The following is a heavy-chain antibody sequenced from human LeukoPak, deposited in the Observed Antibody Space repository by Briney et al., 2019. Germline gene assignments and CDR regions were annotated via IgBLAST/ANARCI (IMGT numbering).Heavy chain of an antibody. V-gene: IGHV5-51*01. CDR1: GYSSTSYW. Sequence: GESLKISCKGSGYSSTSYWIGWVRQMPGKGLEWMGIIYPGDSDTRYSPSFQGQVTISADKSISTAYLQWSSLKASDTAMYYCARRYCSGGSCYWSLDYWGQGTLVTVSS. J-gene: IGHJ4*02. CDR3: ARRYCSGGSCYWSLDY. CDR2: IYPGDSDT. D-gene: IGHD2-15*01.